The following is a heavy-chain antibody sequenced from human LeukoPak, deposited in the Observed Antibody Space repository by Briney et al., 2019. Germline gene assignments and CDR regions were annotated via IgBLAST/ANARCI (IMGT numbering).Heavy chain of an antibody. J-gene: IGHJ4*02. CDR3: ATGTSGSYYVGIVRPIDY. V-gene: IGHV1-24*01. D-gene: IGHD1-26*01. CDR1: GYTLAELP. CDR2: FDPDDGET. Sequence: ASLKVSCKVSGYTLAELPIDWVRPAPGKGLVWIVCFDPDDGETVYAQMFQGRVTMTEDTSSDTASMELSSLRSEDTAVYYCATGTSGSYYVGIVRPIDYWGQGTLVTVSS.